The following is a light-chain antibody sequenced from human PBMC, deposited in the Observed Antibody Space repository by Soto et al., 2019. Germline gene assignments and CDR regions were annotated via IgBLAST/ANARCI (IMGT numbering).Light chain of an antibody. CDR2: DVS. J-gene: IGLJ1*01. V-gene: IGLV2-14*01. CDR3: SSYTSISTLV. Sequence: QSALTQPASVSGSPGQSITISCTGTSSVVGGYKYVSWYQQHPGKAPKLMIYDVSNRPSGVSNRFSGSKSGNTASLTISGLQTEDEAEYYCSSYTSISTLVFGTGTKVTVL. CDR1: SSVVGGYKY.